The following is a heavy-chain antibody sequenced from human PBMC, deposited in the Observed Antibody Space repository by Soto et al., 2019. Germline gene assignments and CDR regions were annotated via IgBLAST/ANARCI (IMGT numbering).Heavy chain of an antibody. CDR1: GGTFSSYA. CDR2: IIPIFGTA. D-gene: IGHD6-13*01. V-gene: IGHV1-69*01. Sequence: QVQLVQSGAEVKKPGSSVKVSCKASGGTFSSYAISWVRQAPGQGLEWMGGIIPIFGTANYAQKFQGRVTVYGDESPSKAYMEASRLRSEEKAGYFCARAPPAGYFYYGMDVWGQGTTVTVSS. J-gene: IGHJ6*02. CDR3: ARAPPAGYFYYGMDV.